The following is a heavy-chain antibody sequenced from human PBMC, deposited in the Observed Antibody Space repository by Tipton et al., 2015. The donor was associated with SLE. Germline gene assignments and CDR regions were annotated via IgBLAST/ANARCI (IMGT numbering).Heavy chain of an antibody. D-gene: IGHD3-22*01. Sequence: TLSLTCTVSRGSISSGDYYWSWIRQPPGKGLEWIGYIYYSGNTYYNPSLKSRVTISVDTSKNQLSLKLSSVTAADTAVYYCARDDPDGESSGKPGDHWGQGTLVTVSS. V-gene: IGHV4-30-4*01. CDR3: ARDDPDGESSGKPGDH. CDR2: IYYSGNT. J-gene: IGHJ4*02. CDR1: RGSISSGDYY.